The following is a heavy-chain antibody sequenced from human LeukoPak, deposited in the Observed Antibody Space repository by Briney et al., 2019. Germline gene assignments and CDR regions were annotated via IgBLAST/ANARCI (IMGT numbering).Heavy chain of an antibody. CDR3: ARDPTPRYCSGGSCYTHYGMDV. V-gene: IGHV3-7*01. J-gene: IGHJ6*02. D-gene: IGHD2-15*01. Sequence: GGSLRLSCVASGFMFNNYWMTWVRQAPGKGLEWVANIKQDGSVEHYVDSVKGRLTISRDNAKNSLYLQMNSLRAEDTAVYYCARDPTPRYCSGGSCYTHYGMDVWGQGTTVTVSS. CDR2: IKQDGSVE. CDR1: GFMFNNYW.